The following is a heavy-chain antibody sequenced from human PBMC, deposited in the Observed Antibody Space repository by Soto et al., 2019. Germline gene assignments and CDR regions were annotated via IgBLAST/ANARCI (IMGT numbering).Heavy chain of an antibody. CDR1: GYTFSSYD. D-gene: IGHD2-8*02. CDR2: MNPNSGNT. Sequence: RASVKVSCKASGYTFSSYDFNWVRQATGQGLEWMGWMNPNSGNTGYAQKFQGRVTMTRNTSISTAYMELSSLRSEDTEVYYCASGLVGSTTPPWGQGTLVTVSS. V-gene: IGHV1-8*01. J-gene: IGHJ5*02. CDR3: ASGLVGSTTPP.